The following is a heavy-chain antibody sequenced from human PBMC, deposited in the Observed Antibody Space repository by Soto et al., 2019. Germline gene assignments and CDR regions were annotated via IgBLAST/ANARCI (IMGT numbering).Heavy chain of an antibody. J-gene: IGHJ6*02. CDR3: ARDRYYGSGSYYYYGMDV. Sequence: SETLSLTCTVSGGSISSYYWSWSRQPPGKGLEWIGYIYYSGSTNYNPSLKSRVTISVDTSKNQFSLKLSSVTAADTAVYYCARDRYYGSGSYYYYGMDVWGQGTTVTVSS. V-gene: IGHV4-59*01. CDR1: GGSISSYY. CDR2: IYYSGST. D-gene: IGHD3-10*01.